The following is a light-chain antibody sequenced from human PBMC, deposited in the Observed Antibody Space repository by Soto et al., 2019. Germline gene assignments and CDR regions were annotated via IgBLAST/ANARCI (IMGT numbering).Light chain of an antibody. J-gene: IGKJ3*01. CDR1: QGLSSSY. CDR3: QQYGSSPFT. Sequence: EIVLTQSPGTLSLSPGERATLSCRASQGLSSSYLAWYQQKPGQAPRLLIYGASSRATGIPDRFSGSGSGTDFTLTISRLDTEDFAVYYCQQYGSSPFTFGPGTKVDIK. CDR2: GAS. V-gene: IGKV3-20*01.